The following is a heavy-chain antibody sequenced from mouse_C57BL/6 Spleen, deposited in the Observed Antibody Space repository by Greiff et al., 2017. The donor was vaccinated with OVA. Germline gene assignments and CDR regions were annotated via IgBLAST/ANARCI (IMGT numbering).Heavy chain of an antibody. CDR2: IYPGSGST. J-gene: IGHJ3*01. CDR1: GYTFTSYW. CDR3: ARRDYGRSAWFAY. D-gene: IGHD2-4*01. V-gene: IGHV1-55*01. Sequence: QVQLQQPGAELVKPGASVQMSCKASGYTFTSYWITWVKQRPGQGLEWIGDIYPGSGSTNYNEKFKSKATLTVDTSSSTAYMQLSSLTSEDSAVYYCARRDYGRSAWFAYWGQGTLVTVSA.